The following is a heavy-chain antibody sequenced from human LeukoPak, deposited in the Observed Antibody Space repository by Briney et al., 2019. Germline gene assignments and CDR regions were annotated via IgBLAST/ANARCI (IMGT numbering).Heavy chain of an antibody. CDR2: LYSDGNT. V-gene: IGHV3-53*01. CDR1: GVTRISHD. J-gene: IGHJ4*02. CDR3: ARGVEPLAANSLAY. D-gene: IGHD1-14*01. Sequence: PGGAPSLSCAPPGVTRISHDMTWGPHAPGEGGEWGPVLYSDGNTKNADSVQGRFTISRDNSKNTLYLEMNSLSPDDTAVYYCARGVEPLAANSLAYWGQGTLVTVSS.